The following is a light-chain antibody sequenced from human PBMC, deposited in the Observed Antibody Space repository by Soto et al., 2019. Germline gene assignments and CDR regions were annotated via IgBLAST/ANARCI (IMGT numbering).Light chain of an antibody. V-gene: IGLV2-14*01. Sequence: QSALTQPDSESGSPGQSITISCTGTRSDVGGYDYVSWYQQHPGKAPKLMIYEVTNRPSGVSNRFSGSKSGNTAYLTISGLQAEDEADYYCSSYTSVSTHVFGTGTNVTVL. CDR2: EVT. J-gene: IGLJ1*01. CDR3: SSYTSVSTHV. CDR1: RSDVGGYDY.